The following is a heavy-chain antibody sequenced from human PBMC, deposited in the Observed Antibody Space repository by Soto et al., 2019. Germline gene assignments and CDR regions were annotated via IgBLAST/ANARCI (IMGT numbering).Heavy chain of an antibody. CDR3: AGTRAVSYYDSITYYFDY. V-gene: IGHV4-31*03. J-gene: IGHJ4*02. Sequence: PSETLSLTCTVSGGSISNDDYYWSWIRQHPRKGLEWIGYIYYSGSTYYTPSLRSRVTTSVDTSKNQFSLKLSSVTAADTAMYYCAGTRAVSYYDSITYYFDYWGQGTPVTVSS. CDR1: GGSISNDDYY. D-gene: IGHD3-22*01. CDR2: IYYSGST.